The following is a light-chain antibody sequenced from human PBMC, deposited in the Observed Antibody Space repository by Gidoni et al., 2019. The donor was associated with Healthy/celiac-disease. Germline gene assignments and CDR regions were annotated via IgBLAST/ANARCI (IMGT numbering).Light chain of an antibody. V-gene: IGKV3-20*01. Sequence: EIVLTQPLGALSWSPGERAALSCRASQSVSNSYLVWYQQKPGQAPRLLIYGASCRATGIPDRFSGSGSGTDFTLTISRLEPEDFAVYYCQQYGSSPPMYTFGQGTKLEIK. J-gene: IGKJ2*01. CDR3: QQYGSSPPMYT. CDR2: GAS. CDR1: QSVSNSY.